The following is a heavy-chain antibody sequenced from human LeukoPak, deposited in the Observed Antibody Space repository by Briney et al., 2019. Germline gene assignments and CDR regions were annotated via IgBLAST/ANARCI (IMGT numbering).Heavy chain of an antibody. CDR1: GGSISSGSYY. J-gene: IGHJ4*02. D-gene: IGHD2-2*01. CDR2: IYYSGRT. V-gene: IGHV4-30-4*08. CDR3: TRTGYCRSTRCYVDY. Sequence: NPSETLSLTCTVSGGSISSGSYYWSWIRQPPGKGLEWIGSIYYSGRTYYNPSLKSPVTISVDTSKNQFSLKLSSVTAADTAVYFCTRTGYCRSTRCYVDYWGQGTLVTVSS.